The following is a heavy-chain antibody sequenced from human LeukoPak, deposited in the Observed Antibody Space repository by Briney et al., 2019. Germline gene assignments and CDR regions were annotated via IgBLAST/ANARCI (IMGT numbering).Heavy chain of an antibody. CDR3: AKEVEVSPGLDY. Sequence: GRSLRLSCAASGFTFSSYGMHWVRQAPGKGLEWVAVISYDGSKKFYADSVKGRFTISRDNSKNTLYLQMNSLRAEDTAVYYCAKEVEVSPGLDYWGQGTLVTVSS. J-gene: IGHJ4*02. CDR2: ISYDGSKK. D-gene: IGHD2-15*01. CDR1: GFTFSSYG. V-gene: IGHV3-30*18.